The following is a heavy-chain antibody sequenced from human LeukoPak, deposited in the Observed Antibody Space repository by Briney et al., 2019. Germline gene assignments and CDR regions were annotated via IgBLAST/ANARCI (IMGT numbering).Heavy chain of an antibody. D-gene: IGHD2-2*01. CDR1: GYTFTGYY. Sequence: GASVKVSCKASGYTFTGYYMHWVRQATGQGLEWMGWMNPNSGNTGYAQKFQGRVTMTRNTSISTAYMELSSLRSEDTAVYYCARVTCSSTSCYGYWNYYYGMDVWGQGTTVTVSS. J-gene: IGHJ6*02. CDR3: ARVTCSSTSCYGYWNYYYGMDV. V-gene: IGHV1-8*02. CDR2: MNPNSGNT.